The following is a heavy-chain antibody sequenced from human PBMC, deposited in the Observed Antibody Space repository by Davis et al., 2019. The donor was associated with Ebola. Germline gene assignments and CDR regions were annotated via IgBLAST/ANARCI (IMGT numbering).Heavy chain of an antibody. J-gene: IGHJ4*02. CDR3: ANFGTSSGNN. CDR2: SSASEGHT. D-gene: IGHD6-6*01. Sequence: GESLKISCAASGFIFSNFDMSWVRHVPGKGLEWVSTSSASEGHTHYSDSVRGRFTISRDNSKDTLFLQMNSLRAEDTAVYYCANFGTSSGNNWGQGTLVTVSS. V-gene: IGHV3-23*01. CDR1: GFIFSNFD.